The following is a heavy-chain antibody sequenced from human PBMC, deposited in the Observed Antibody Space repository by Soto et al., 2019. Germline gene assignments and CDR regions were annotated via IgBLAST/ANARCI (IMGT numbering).Heavy chain of an antibody. D-gene: IGHD5-12*01. V-gene: IGHV3-11*06. Sequence: QVQLVEAGGGLGKPGGSLRLSCAASGFTFSDYYMNWIRQAPGKGPEGVSAIVCSSFYTNYADSVRGRFTISRDNAIKTLYMQLNRQRVEDTAVFFCARGLIGNSGYENDAFDIWGQGNMVTVSS. CDR2: IVCSSFYT. CDR1: GFTFSDYY. J-gene: IGHJ3*02. CDR3: ARGLIGNSGYENDAFDI.